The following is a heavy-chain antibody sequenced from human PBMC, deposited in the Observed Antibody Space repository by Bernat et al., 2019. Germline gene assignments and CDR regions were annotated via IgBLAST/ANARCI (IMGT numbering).Heavy chain of an antibody. CDR3: ARDGRTYHDDMWERRPPGAFDI. V-gene: IGHV3-30*03. CDR1: GFTFSTHG. D-gene: IGHD3-16*01. J-gene: IGHJ3*02. CDR2: ISYDGNNK. Sequence: QVQLVESGGGVVQPGRSLRLSCAASGFTFSTHGIHWVRQAPGRGLEWVAVISYDGNNKNYADSVKGRLTITRDNSNNTLYLQMNSLRVEDTAVYFGARDGRTYHDDMWERRPPGAFDIWGQGTMVTVSS.